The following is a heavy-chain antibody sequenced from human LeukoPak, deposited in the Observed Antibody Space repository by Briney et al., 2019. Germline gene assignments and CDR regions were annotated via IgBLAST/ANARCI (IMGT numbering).Heavy chain of an antibody. V-gene: IGHV1-69*11. CDR3: ARGITIFGVVSAAFDI. D-gene: IGHD3-3*01. Sequence: GASVKVSCKASGGTFSSYAISWVRQAPGQGPEWMGRIIPILGTANYAQKFQGRVTITADESTSTAYMELSSLRSEDTAVYYCARGITIFGVVSAAFDIWGQGTMVTVSS. J-gene: IGHJ3*02. CDR2: IIPILGTA. CDR1: GGTFSSYA.